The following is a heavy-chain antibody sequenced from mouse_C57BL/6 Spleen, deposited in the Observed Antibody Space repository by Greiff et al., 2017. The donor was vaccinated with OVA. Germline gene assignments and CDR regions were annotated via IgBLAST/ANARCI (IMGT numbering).Heavy chain of an antibody. CDR1: GYTFTSYW. CDR3: ASEGTYWYFDV. J-gene: IGHJ1*03. Sequence: QVQLQQPWTELVKPGASVKLSCKASGYTFTSYWMHWVKQRPGQGLEWIGNINPSNGGTNYNEKFKSKATLTVDKSSSTAYMQLSSLTSEDSAVYYGASEGTYWYFDVWGTGTTVTVSS. D-gene: IGHD3-3*01. CDR2: INPSNGGT. V-gene: IGHV1-53*01.